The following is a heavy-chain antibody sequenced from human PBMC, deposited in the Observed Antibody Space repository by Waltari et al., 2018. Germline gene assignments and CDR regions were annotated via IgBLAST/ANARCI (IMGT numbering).Heavy chain of an antibody. CDR3: ARGRYCSSTSCYGNLAFDP. CDR1: GYSFSNYY. J-gene: IGHJ5*02. Sequence: QVQLVQSGAEVKKPGASVKVSCKASGYSFSNYYIHWLRQAPGQEFEWMGVITCSGGSTSYAQKSQGRVTMTRDTSTTTVYMELSSLRSEDTAVYYCARGRYCSSTSCYGNLAFDPWGQGTLVTVSS. D-gene: IGHD2-2*01. V-gene: IGHV1-46*01. CDR2: ITCSGGST.